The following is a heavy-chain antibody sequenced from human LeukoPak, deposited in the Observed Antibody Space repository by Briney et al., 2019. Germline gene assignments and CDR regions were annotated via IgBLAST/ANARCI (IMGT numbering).Heavy chain of an antibody. CDR1: GGTFSSYD. D-gene: IGHD3-22*01. V-gene: IGHV1-69*05. CDR2: IIPILGTA. J-gene: IGHJ5*02. Sequence: SVKVSCKATGGTFSSYDISWMRQPPGQELEWVGGIIPILGTANYGQKFQGRVTITTDESTSTAYMELSSLRSEDTAVYYCARDRYVHNYYDSSGYYVGWFDPWGQGTLVTVSS. CDR3: ARDRYVHNYYDSSGYYVGWFDP.